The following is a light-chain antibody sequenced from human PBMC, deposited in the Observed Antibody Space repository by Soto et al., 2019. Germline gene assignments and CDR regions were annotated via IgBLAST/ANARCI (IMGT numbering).Light chain of an antibody. CDR2: GAS. Sequence: EIVLTQSPGTLSLSPGESATLSCRASQSLTSTYLAWYQQRAGQAPRLLMRGASNRATGIPDRFSGSGSGTDFTLTISRLEPEDFAVYFCQQYGRSITFGQGTRLEIK. CDR3: QQYGRSIT. V-gene: IGKV3-20*01. J-gene: IGKJ5*01. CDR1: QSLTSTY.